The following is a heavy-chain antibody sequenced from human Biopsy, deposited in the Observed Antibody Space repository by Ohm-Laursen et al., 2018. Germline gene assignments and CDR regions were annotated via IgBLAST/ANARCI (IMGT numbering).Heavy chain of an antibody. J-gene: IGHJ2*01. CDR3: VREPKTGTAEAWYFDL. Sequence: TLSLTCIVSGASVKTSGYFWAWIRQRPGKGLGWIGYISYNERTHYNPSLTSRLAISFDTSNNRISLQLRSVSVADTAVYYCVREPKTGTAEAWYFDLWGQGSLVTVSS. CDR2: ISYNERT. CDR1: GASVKTSGYF. V-gene: IGHV4-31*03. D-gene: IGHD3-9*01.